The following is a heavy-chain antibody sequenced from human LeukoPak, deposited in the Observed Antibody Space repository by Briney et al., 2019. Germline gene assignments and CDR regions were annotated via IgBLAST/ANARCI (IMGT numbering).Heavy chain of an antibody. J-gene: IGHJ4*02. CDR2: ITSSSSRI. CDR1: GFTFTSYS. D-gene: IGHD1-26*01. Sequence: GGSLRLSCAASGFTFTSYSLNWVHQAPGRGLEWLSYITSSSSRIYYADSVRGRFTISRDNARNSVYLQMDSLRVEDTAVYYCARADYYRFDYWGQGTRVTVSS. CDR3: ARADYYRFDY. V-gene: IGHV3-48*04.